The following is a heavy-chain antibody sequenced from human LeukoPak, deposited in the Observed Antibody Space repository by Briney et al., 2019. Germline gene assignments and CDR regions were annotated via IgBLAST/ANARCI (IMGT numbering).Heavy chain of an antibody. CDR1: GYSISSGYY. D-gene: IGHD3-9*01. V-gene: IGHV4-38-2*02. Sequence: PSETLSLTCTVSGYSISSGYYWDWIRQPPGKGLEWIGSIYHSGSTYYNPSLKSRVTISVDTSKNQFSLKLASVTAADTAVYYCARKVGSNVLRYFDWLGPHFDYWGQGTLVTVSS. J-gene: IGHJ4*02. CDR2: IYHSGST. CDR3: ARKVGSNVLRYFDWLGPHFDY.